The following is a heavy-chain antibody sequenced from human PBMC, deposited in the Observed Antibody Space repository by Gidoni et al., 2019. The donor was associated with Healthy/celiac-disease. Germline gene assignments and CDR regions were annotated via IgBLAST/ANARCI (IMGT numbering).Heavy chain of an antibody. CDR2: IYYSGST. CDR1: GGSISSSSYY. V-gene: IGHV4-39*01. CDR3: ARHEADSAPFDY. J-gene: IGHJ4*02. Sequence: QLQLQESGPGLVKPSETLSLTCTVSGGSISSSSYYWGWIRQPPGKGLEWIGSIYYSGSTYYNPSLKSRVTISVDTSKNQFSLKLSSVTAADTAVYYCARHEADSAPFDYWGQGTLVTVSS. D-gene: IGHD6-6*01.